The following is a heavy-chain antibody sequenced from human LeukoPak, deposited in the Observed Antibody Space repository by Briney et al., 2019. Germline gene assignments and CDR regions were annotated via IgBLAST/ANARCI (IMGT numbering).Heavy chain of an antibody. J-gene: IGHJ4*02. CDR1: GGSISSGGYS. Sequence: PSETLSLTCAVSGGSISSGGYSWSWIRQPPGKGLEWIGYIYHSGSTYYNPSLKSRVTISVDRSKNQFSLKLSSVTAADTAVYYCARVGYYYDSSGYYYGEGFDYWGQGTLVTVSS. D-gene: IGHD3-22*01. CDR3: ARVGYYYDSSGYYYGEGFDY. CDR2: IYHSGST. V-gene: IGHV4-30-2*01.